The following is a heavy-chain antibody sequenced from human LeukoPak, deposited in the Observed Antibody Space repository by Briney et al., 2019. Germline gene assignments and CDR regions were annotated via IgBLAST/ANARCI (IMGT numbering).Heavy chain of an antibody. CDR1: GYTFTNFG. V-gene: IGHV1-18*01. CDR2: ISAYNGNT. J-gene: IGHJ4*02. D-gene: IGHD2-15*01. CDR3: ARSGCSAGSCYSQTVKFDS. Sequence: ASVKVSCKASGYTFTNFGISWVRQVPGQGLEWMAWISAYNGNTDYAQKFQGRVTVTADTSTSTAYMELRSLRSDDTAVYYCARSGCSAGSCYSQTVKFDSWGQGTRVTVSS.